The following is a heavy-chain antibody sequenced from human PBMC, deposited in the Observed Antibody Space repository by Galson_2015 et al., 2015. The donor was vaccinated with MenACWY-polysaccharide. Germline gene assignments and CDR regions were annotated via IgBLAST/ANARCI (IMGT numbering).Heavy chain of an antibody. J-gene: IGHJ6*03. CDR2: VKPSGGHP. Sequence: SVKVSCKASGYTFTNYCIHWVRQAPGLGLEWMGVVKPSGGHPIQEQKFQGRVTMTSDTSTSTVYMEVRSLGSDDTAIYYCARAAYCTHYCYYYYYMDVWGKGTTVTVSS. CDR3: ARAAYCTHYCYYYYYMDV. D-gene: IGHD2-8*01. CDR1: GYTFTNYC. V-gene: IGHV1-46*01.